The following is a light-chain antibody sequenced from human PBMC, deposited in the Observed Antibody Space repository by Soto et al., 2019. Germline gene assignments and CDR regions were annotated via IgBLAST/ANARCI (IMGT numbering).Light chain of an antibody. CDR2: EGT. J-gene: IGLJ3*02. CDR3: SSYVGNSAWV. Sequence: QSALTQPASVSGSPGQSITISCTGTSSDVGSYTLVSWYQQNPGKAPKLIIYEGTKRPSGVSDRFSGSKSGNMASLTISGLQAEDEGDYYCSSYVGNSAWVFGGGTKLTVL. V-gene: IGLV2-23*01. CDR1: SSDVGSYTL.